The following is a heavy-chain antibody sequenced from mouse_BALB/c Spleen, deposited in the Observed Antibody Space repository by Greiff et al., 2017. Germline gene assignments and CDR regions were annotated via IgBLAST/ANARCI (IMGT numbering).Heavy chain of an antibody. CDR3: AREGNYAMDY. J-gene: IGHJ4*01. CDR2: ISSGGST. CDR1: GFTFSSYA. Sequence: EVKVVESGGGLVKPGGSLKLSCAASGFTFSSYAMSWVRQTPEKRLEWVASISSGGSTYYPDSVKGRFTISRDNARNILYLQMSSLRSEDTAMYYCAREGNYAMDYWGQGTSVTVSS. V-gene: IGHV5-6-5*01. D-gene: IGHD2-14*01.